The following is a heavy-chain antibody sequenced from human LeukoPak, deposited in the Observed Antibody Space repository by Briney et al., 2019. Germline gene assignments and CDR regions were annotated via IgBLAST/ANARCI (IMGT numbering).Heavy chain of an antibody. CDR2: IYYSGST. Sequence: SETLSLTCTVSGGSISSSSYYWGWIRQPPGKGLEWIGSIYYSGSTYYNPSLKSRVTISVDTSKNQFSLKLSSVTAADTAVYYCARVLVAAAGSYNWFDPWGQGTLVTVSS. D-gene: IGHD6-13*01. CDR3: ARVLVAAAGSYNWFDP. V-gene: IGHV4-39*07. J-gene: IGHJ5*02. CDR1: GGSISSSSYY.